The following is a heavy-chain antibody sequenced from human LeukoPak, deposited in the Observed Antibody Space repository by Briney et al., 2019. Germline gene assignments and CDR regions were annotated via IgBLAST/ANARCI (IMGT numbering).Heavy chain of an antibody. Sequence: SGGSLRLSCAASGLTFSSYSMNWVRQAPGKGLEWVSSISSSSSYIYYADSVKGRFTISRDNAKNSLYLQMNSLRAEDTAVYYCAKAGYCSGGSCYYYGMDVWGQGTTVTVSS. CDR2: ISSSSSYI. CDR3: AKAGYCSGGSCYYYGMDV. J-gene: IGHJ6*02. V-gene: IGHV3-21*01. D-gene: IGHD2-15*01. CDR1: GLTFSSYS.